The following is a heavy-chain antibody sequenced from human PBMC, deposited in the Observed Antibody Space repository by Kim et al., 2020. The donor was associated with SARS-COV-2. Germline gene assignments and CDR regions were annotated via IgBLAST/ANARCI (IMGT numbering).Heavy chain of an antibody. D-gene: IGHD3-22*01. CDR2: IWYDGSNK. CDR1: GFTFSSYG. V-gene: IGHV3-33*01. Sequence: GGSLRLSCAASGFTFSSYGMHWVRQAPGKGLEWVAVIWYDGSNKYYADSVKGRFTISRDNSKNTLYLQMNSLRAEDTAVYYCARDPQPHSGLYYYYYGMDVWGQGTTVTVSS. CDR3: ARDPQPHSGLYYYYYGMDV. J-gene: IGHJ6*02.